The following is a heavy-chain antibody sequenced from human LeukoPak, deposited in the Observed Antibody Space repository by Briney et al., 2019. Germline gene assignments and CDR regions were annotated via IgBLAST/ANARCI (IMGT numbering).Heavy chain of an antibody. D-gene: IGHD6-19*01. CDR1: GYTFTSYG. CDR2: ISGYNGNT. V-gene: IGHV1-18*01. J-gene: IGHJ4*02. Sequence: ASVKVSCKASGYTFTSYGISWVRQAPGQGLEWMGWISGYNGNTNYAQKFQGRVTMTTDTSTSTVFMELRSLRSDDTAVYYCAREKSQIAVAGTAVFDYWGQGTLVTVSS. CDR3: AREKSQIAVAGTAVFDY.